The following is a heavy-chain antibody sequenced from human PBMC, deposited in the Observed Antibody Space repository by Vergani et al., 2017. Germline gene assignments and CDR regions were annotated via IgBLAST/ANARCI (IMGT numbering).Heavy chain of an antibody. D-gene: IGHD3-9*01. CDR1: GFSFNSYW. CDR2: IKSDGSIT. V-gene: IGHV3-74*03. J-gene: IGHJ5*01. CDR3: ARARCIETCYMSNWLDS. Sequence: DVHLAESGGGFFQPGGSLRLSCSASGFSFNSYWMHWVRQVPGKGLLWVSRIKSDGSITAYAHSVKGRFTISRDNAQNTLYLQMNSLRVEDTGVYYCARARCIETCYMSNWLDSWGQGTLVTVSS.